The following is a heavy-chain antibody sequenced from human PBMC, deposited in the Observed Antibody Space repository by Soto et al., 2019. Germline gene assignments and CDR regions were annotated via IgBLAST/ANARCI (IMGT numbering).Heavy chain of an antibody. D-gene: IGHD4-17*01. V-gene: IGHV4-4*02. Sequence: KASETLSLTCAVSGGSISSSNWWSWVRQPPGKGLEWIGEIYHSGSTNYNPSLKSRVTISVDKSKNQFSLKLSSVTAADTAVYYCARELTTVIEKGNYFDYWGQGTLVTVSS. CDR1: GGSISSSNW. CDR3: ARELTTVIEKGNYFDY. J-gene: IGHJ4*02. CDR2: IYHSGST.